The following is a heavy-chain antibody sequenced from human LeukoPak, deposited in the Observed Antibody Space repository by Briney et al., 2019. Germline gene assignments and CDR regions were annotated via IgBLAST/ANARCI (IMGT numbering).Heavy chain of an antibody. J-gene: IGHJ4*02. V-gene: IGHV7-4-1*02. CDR2: IKTDTGNP. CDR1: GYTFTTYA. D-gene: IGHD2-2*01. Sequence: ASVKVSCKASGYTFTTYAMNWVRQAPGQELEWMGWIKTDTGNPTYAQGFTGRFVFSLDTSVSTAYLQISSLTAEDTAVYYCARGRYCLSSKCYLDLWGQGTLVTVSS. CDR3: ARGRYCLSSKCYLDL.